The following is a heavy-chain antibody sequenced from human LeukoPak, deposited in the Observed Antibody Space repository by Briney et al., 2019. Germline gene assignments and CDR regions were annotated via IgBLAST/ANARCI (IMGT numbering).Heavy chain of an antibody. V-gene: IGHV4-39*01. J-gene: IGHJ4*02. CDR3: ARHPPRDGSAFDF. Sequence: PSETLSLTCTVSGGSISSGSYYWGWIRHPPGKGLEWIASMYYSGTTFYSPSLKSRVTISVDTPKNQLSLKLGSVTAADTAVYYCARHPPRDGSAFDFWGEGPLVSVSS. CDR1: GGSISSGSYY. CDR2: MYYSGTT.